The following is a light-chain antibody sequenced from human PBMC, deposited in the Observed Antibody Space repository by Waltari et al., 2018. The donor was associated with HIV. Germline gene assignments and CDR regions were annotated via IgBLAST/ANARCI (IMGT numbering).Light chain of an antibody. J-gene: IGLJ2*01. CDR1: SSNLGAGSD. Sequence: QSVLTQPPSVSGAPGPRLTIPCTGSSSNLGAGSDVHWYQQIAGAAPKLLIYGDNNRPSGVPDRFSGSKSGTSASLAITGLQAEDAADYYCQSYDSSLVFGGGTKLTV. CDR2: GDN. CDR3: QSYDSSLV. V-gene: IGLV1-40*01.